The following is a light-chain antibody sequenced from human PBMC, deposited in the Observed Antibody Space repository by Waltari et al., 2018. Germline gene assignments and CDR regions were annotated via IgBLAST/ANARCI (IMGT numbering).Light chain of an antibody. V-gene: IGKV3-20*01. CDR1: QSVGRS. CDR2: GAS. CDR3: QHNLRLPVT. J-gene: IGKJ1*01. Sequence: EIVLTQSPGTLSLSPGERATLSCRASQSVGRSLVWYQQKPGQAPRLLIYGASTRATGIPERFSGSGSGTDFSLTVSRLEPEDFGLYYCQHNLRLPVTFGQGTKVEIK.